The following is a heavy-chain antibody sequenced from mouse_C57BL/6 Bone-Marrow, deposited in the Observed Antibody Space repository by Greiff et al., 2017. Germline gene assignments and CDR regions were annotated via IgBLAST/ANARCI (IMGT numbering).Heavy chain of an antibody. CDR1: GFSLTSYG. CDR2: IWSGGST. J-gene: IGHJ1*03. CDR3: ARTGGVSNSVNWYFDV. D-gene: IGHD2-5*01. V-gene: IGHV2-2*01. Sequence: QVQLQQSGPGLVQPSQSLSITCTVSGFSLTSYGVHWVRQSPGKGLEWLGVIWSGGSTDYNAGFISRLSISKEDSKSQVFFKRTSLQAAYTAIYYCARTGGVSNSVNWYFDVWGTGTTVTVSS.